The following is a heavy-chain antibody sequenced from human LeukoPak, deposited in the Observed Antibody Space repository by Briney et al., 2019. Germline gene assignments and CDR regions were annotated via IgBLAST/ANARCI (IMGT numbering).Heavy chain of an antibody. Sequence: PGGSLRLSFAASGFTFSSYGMSWVRQAPGKGPEWVSGISGSGGSTYYADSVKGRFTISRDNSKNTLYLQMNSLRAEDTAVYYCAKDGRGGLRFLEWLLFSDYWGQGTLVTVSS. D-gene: IGHD3-3*01. V-gene: IGHV3-23*01. CDR2: ISGSGGST. CDR1: GFTFSSYG. J-gene: IGHJ4*02. CDR3: AKDGRGGLRFLEWLLFSDY.